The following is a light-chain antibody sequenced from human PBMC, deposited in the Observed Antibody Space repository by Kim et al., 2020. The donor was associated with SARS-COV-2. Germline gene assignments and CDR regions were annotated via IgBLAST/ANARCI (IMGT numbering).Light chain of an antibody. CDR2: GAS. J-gene: IGKJ2*01. V-gene: IGKV3-20*01. CDR1: QSVSSSY. Sequence: EIVLTQSPGTLSLSPGERATLSCRASQSVSSSYLAWYQQKPGQAPRLLIYGASSRATGIPDRFSGSGSGTDFTLTISRLEPEDFAVYYCQQYGSSPYTFVQGTKLE. CDR3: QQYGSSPYT.